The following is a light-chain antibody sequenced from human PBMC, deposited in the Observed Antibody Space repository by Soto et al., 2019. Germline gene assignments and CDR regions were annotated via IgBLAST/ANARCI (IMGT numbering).Light chain of an antibody. CDR2: GAS. V-gene: IGKV1-5*01. J-gene: IGKJ1*01. CDR3: QQYKNYLT. Sequence: DIQMTQSPSTLSASVGDRVTFTCRASQSVSIWLAWYQQKPGKAPKLLISGASTLESGVPSRFSGSGSGTEFTLTISSLQPVDFATYYCQQYKNYLTFGQGTKV. CDR1: QSVSIW.